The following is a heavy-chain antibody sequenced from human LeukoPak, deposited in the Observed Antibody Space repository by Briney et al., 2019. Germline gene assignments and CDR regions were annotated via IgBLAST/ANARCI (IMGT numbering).Heavy chain of an antibody. Sequence: PGGSLRLSCAASGFTFSSYAMSWVRQAPGKGLEWVTATSGSDDGTYYADSVRGRFTISRDNSKNTLYLQMKALRDEDTATYYCAKRGPIYSSTPGNYFDYWGQGTLVTVSS. J-gene: IGHJ4*02. CDR2: TSGSDDGT. D-gene: IGHD3-10*01. CDR3: AKRGPIYSSTPGNYFDY. CDR1: GFTFSSYA. V-gene: IGHV3-23*01.